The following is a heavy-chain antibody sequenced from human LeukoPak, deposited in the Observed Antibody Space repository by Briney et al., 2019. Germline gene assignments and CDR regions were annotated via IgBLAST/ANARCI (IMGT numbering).Heavy chain of an antibody. V-gene: IGHV4-39*07. J-gene: IGHJ6*03. D-gene: IGHD3-10*01. CDR2: IYYSGST. Sequence: SETLSLTCTVSGGSISSSSYYWGWIRQPPGKGLEWIGSIYYSGSTYYNPSLKSRVTISVDTSKNQFSLKLSSVTAADTAVYYCARRMGSGIEVQDYYYYYYMDVWGKGTTVTISS. CDR1: GGSISSSSYY. CDR3: ARRMGSGIEVQDYYYYYYMDV.